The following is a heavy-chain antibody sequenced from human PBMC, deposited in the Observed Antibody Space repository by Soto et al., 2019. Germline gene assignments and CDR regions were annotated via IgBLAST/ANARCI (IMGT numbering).Heavy chain of an antibody. Sequence: EVHLLESGGGLVQPGGSLRLSCVASGFTFGAFGMSCVRQAPGKGLEWVSGIAISAVDTYGAPSVKGRFTTSRDNSKNTLYLQWQNMRAEDTAVYDCAKDLSARFLSGLFFDVWGPGKLVTVSS. V-gene: IGHV3-23*01. CDR1: GFTFGAFG. D-gene: IGHD3-3*01. CDR2: IAISAVDT. J-gene: IGHJ4*02. CDR3: AKDLSARFLSGLFFDV.